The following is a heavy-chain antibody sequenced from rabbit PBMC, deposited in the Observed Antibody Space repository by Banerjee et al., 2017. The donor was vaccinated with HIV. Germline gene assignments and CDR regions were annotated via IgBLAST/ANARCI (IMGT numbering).Heavy chain of an antibody. CDR3: ARVSDGWNL. Sequence: QSLEESGGGLVQPEGSLTLTCTASGFSFSSGYYMCWVRQAPGKGLEWIACIYAGSTGTTHYASWAKGRFTISKASSTTVTLQMTSLTAADTATYFCARVSDGWNLWGPGTLVTVS. CDR2: IYAGSTGTT. D-gene: IGHD6-1*01. V-gene: IGHV1S40*01. CDR1: GFSFSSGYY. J-gene: IGHJ4*01.